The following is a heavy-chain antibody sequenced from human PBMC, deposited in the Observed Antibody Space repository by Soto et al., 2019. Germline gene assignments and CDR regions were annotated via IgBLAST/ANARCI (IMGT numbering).Heavy chain of an antibody. CDR1: GFTCSNYG. Sequence: QPGGSLRLSCGLSGFTCSNYGMRWVRQAPGQGPEWVSRISGGGSPYYADSVKGRFTISRDNSKNTLYLQMNDLRAEDTAVYFCAKGDGRIVPRHFDYWGQGTLVTVS. J-gene: IGHJ4*02. V-gene: IGHV3-23*01. CDR2: ISGGGSP. D-gene: IGHD6-6*01. CDR3: AKGDGRIVPRHFDY.